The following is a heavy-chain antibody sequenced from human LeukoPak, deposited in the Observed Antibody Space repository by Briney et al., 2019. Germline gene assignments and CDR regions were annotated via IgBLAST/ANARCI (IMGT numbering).Heavy chain of an antibody. J-gene: IGHJ4*02. Sequence: SETLSLTCTVSGGSISSYYWSWIRQPPGKGLEWIGYIYYSGSNNYNPSLKSRFTISVDTSKNQFSLELSSVTAADTAVYYCARDICGGYYFDYWGQGTLVTVSS. CDR1: GGSISSYY. V-gene: IGHV4-59*01. CDR2: IYYSGSN. CDR3: ARDICGGYYFDY.